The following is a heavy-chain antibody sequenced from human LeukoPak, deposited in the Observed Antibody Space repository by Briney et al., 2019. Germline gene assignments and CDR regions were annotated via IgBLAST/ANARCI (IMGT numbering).Heavy chain of an antibody. Sequence: PGGSLRLSYTASGLIFNTFTVNWVRKTPGKGPGWVAYISTDGNTIYYADFVEGRFTISRDNAKDSSSLQMNGLRVEDTAVYYCLASMGYWGQGTLVTVSS. CDR2: ISTDGNTI. CDR1: GLIFNTFT. CDR3: LASMGY. V-gene: IGHV3-48*01. J-gene: IGHJ4*02. D-gene: IGHD6-19*01.